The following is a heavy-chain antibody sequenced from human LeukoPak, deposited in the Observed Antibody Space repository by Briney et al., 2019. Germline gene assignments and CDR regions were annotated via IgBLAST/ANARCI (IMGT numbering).Heavy chain of an antibody. J-gene: IGHJ4*02. CDR2: ISGSGGST. CDR3: AKDGSWIQLWLPNY. V-gene: IGHV3-23*01. D-gene: IGHD5-18*01. CDR1: GFTFSSYA. Sequence: PGGSLRLSCAASGFTFSSYAMSWVRQAPGKGLEWVSAISGSGGSTYYADSVKGRFTISRDNSKNTLYLRMNSLRAEDTAVYYCAKDGSWIQLWLPNYWGQGTLVTVSS.